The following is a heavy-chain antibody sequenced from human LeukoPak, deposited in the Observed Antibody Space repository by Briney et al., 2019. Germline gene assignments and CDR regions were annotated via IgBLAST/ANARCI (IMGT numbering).Heavy chain of an antibody. CDR1: GYTFTGYY. Sequence: ASVKVSCKASGYTFTGYYMHWVRQAPGQGLEWMGWINPNSGGTNYAQKFQGRVTMTRDTSISTAYMELSRLRSDDTAVYYCARGLPAAAGTPCPDYWGQGTLVTVSS. D-gene: IGHD6-13*01. J-gene: IGHJ4*02. CDR3: ARGLPAAAGTPCPDY. CDR2: INPNSGGT. V-gene: IGHV1-2*02.